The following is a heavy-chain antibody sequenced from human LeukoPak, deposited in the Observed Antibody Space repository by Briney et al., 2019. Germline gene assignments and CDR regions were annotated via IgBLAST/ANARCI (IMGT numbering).Heavy chain of an antibody. CDR1: GFTFSSYS. Sequence: TPGGSLRLSCAASGFTFSSYSMNWVRQAPGKGLEWVSSISSSSSYIYYADSVKGRFTISRDNAKNSLYLQMNSLRVEDTAFYYCAKDRFFYDSGSKANWGQGTLVTVSS. CDR3: AKDRFFYDSGSKAN. D-gene: IGHD3-22*01. J-gene: IGHJ4*02. CDR2: ISSSSSYI. V-gene: IGHV3-21*04.